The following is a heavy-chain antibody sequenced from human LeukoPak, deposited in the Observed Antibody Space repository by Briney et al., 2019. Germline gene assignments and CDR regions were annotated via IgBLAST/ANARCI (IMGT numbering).Heavy chain of an antibody. CDR2: MSDDKRAI. Sequence: GGSLRLSCEASGFTFRDYVIHWVRQAPGKGLEWVAVMSDDKRAILYADSVKGRFTISRDNAKNSLYLQMNSLRAEDTAVYYCARDACSGSCHSDYWGQGTLVTVSS. CDR3: ARDACSGSCHSDY. V-gene: IGHV3-30*04. J-gene: IGHJ4*02. CDR1: GFTFRDYV. D-gene: IGHD2-15*01.